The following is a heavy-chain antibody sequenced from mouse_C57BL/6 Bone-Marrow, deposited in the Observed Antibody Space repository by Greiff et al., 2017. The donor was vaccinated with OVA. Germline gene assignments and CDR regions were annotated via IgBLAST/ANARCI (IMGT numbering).Heavy chain of an antibody. CDR1: GYSFTGYY. Sequence: EVQLQQSGPELVKPGASVKISCKASGYSFTGYYMNWVKQSPEKSLEWIGAINPSTGGTTYNPKFKAKATLTVDKSSSTADMQLKSLTSEDSAVYYCARGGTSPFAYWGQGTLVTVSA. V-gene: IGHV1-42*01. D-gene: IGHD4-1*01. CDR3: ARGGTSPFAY. J-gene: IGHJ3*01. CDR2: INPSTGGT.